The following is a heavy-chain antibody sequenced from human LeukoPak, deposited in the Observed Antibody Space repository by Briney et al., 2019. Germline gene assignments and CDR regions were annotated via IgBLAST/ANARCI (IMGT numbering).Heavy chain of an antibody. D-gene: IGHD3-9*01. Sequence: PSETLSLTCTVSGGSISSSSYYWGWIRQPPGKGLEWIGGIYYSGSTYYNPSLKSRVTISVDTSKNQFSLKLSSVTAADTAVYYCARHRKYYDILTGYYEGAFDIWGQGTMVTVSS. V-gene: IGHV4-39*01. CDR2: IYYSGST. CDR3: ARHRKYYDILTGYYEGAFDI. CDR1: GGSISSSSYY. J-gene: IGHJ3*02.